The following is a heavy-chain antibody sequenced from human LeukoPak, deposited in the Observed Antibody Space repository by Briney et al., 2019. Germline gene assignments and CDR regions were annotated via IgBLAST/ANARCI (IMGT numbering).Heavy chain of an antibody. Sequence: GGSLRLSCAASGFTFDDYGMSWVRQAPGKGLEWVSGINWNGGSTGYADSVKGRFTISRDNAKNSLYLQMNSLRAEDTALYYCARDLSGIAGYTYGRGIDYWGQGTLVTVSS. J-gene: IGHJ4*02. D-gene: IGHD5-18*01. CDR3: ARDLSGIAGYTYGRGIDY. CDR2: INWNGGST. CDR1: GFTFDDYG. V-gene: IGHV3-20*04.